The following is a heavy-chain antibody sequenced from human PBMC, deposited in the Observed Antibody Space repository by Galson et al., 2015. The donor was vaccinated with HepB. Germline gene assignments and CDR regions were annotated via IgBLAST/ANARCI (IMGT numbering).Heavy chain of an antibody. V-gene: IGHV3-15*01. CDR2: VKSKADGATA. J-gene: IGHJ4*02. D-gene: IGHD3-3*01. CDR1: GFAFSDAW. CDR3: TTDRTARIAIFGVVITDFDH. Sequence: SLRLSCAASGFAFSDAWMSWVRQAPGKGLDWVGRVKSKADGATADYSASVKGRFTISRDDSKNTVYLQMNSLKTEDTAVYYCTTDRTARIAIFGVVITDFDHWGQGTLATVSS.